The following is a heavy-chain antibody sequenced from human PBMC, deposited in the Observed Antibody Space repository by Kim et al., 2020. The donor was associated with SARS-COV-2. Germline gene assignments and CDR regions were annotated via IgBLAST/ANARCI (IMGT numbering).Heavy chain of an antibody. V-gene: IGHV3-74*01. CDR3: ARETARQCAYYMDV. CDR2: IKTNGSST. D-gene: IGHD3-16*01. CDR1: GFTFSSYS. Sequence: GGSLRLSCAASGFTFSSYSMRWVRQAPGKGLEWVSGIKTNGSSTNYADSVKGRLTISRDNAKNTLYLQMNSLRDEDTAVYYCARETARQCAYYMDVGGKG. J-gene: IGHJ6*03.